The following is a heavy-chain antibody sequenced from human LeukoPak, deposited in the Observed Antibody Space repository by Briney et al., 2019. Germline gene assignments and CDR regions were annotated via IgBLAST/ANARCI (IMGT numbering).Heavy chain of an antibody. CDR2: FYSGGGT. CDR1: GFTVSSNY. Sequence: GGSLRLSCAASGFTVSSNYMSWVRQALGKGLEWVSVFYSGGGTYYADSVKGRFTISRDNSKNTLYLQMNSLRAEDTAVYFCARGRSVGTTKDHAFDFWGQGTMVTVSS. D-gene: IGHD1-26*01. J-gene: IGHJ3*01. CDR3: ARGRSVGTTKDHAFDF. V-gene: IGHV3-53*01.